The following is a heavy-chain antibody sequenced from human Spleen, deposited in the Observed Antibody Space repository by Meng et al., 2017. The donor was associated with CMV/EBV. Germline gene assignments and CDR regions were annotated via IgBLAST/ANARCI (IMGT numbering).Heavy chain of an antibody. CDR1: GGSISSSSYY. J-gene: IGHJ6*02. Sequence: SETLSLTCTVSGGSISSSSYYWGWIRQPPGKGLEWIGSAYYIERTYYNPSRKSRLTISVDTSTNHFPLKLSSVTAADTAVYYWATQWLGGYYGMDVWGQGTTVTVSS. D-gene: IGHD6-19*01. V-gene: IGHV4-39*01. CDR3: ATQWLGGYYGMDV. CDR2: AYYIERT.